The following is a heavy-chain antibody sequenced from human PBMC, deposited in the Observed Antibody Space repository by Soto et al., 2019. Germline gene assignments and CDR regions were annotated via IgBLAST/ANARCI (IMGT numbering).Heavy chain of an antibody. J-gene: IGHJ4*02. CDR2: IYYSGTT. Sequence: PSETLSLTCTVSGGSISSHYWSWIRQPPGKGLEWLGYIYYSGTTNYNPSLKSRVTISVDTSKNQFSLKLSSVTAADTAVYYCARGMYSSTSGPSDYWGQGTLVTV. V-gene: IGHV4-59*11. D-gene: IGHD6-6*01. CDR3: ARGMYSSTSGPSDY. CDR1: GGSISSHY.